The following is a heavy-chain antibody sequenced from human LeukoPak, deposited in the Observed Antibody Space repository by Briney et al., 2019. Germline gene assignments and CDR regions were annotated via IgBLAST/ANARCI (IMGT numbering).Heavy chain of an antibody. CDR2: IRYDGSNK. D-gene: IGHD5-18*01. Sequence: HAGGSLRLSCAASGFTFSSYGMHWVRQAPGKGLEWVAFIRYDGSNKYYADSVKGRFTISGDNSKNTLYLQMNSLRAEDTAVYYCAKAADTYMDVWGKGTTVTISS. CDR3: AKAADTYMDV. J-gene: IGHJ6*03. V-gene: IGHV3-30*02. CDR1: GFTFSSYG.